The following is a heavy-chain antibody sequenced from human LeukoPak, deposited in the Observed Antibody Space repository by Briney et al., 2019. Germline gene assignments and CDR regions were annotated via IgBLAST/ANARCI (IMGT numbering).Heavy chain of an antibody. D-gene: IGHD6-6*01. CDR1: GGFISSYY. CDR3: ARYLGSSEFDY. J-gene: IGHJ4*02. Sequence: PSETLSLTCTVSGGFISSYYWSWIRQPPGKGLEWIGYIYYSGSTNYNPSLKSRVTISVDTSKNQFSLKLSSVTAADTAVYYCARYLGSSEFDYWGQGTLVTVSS. CDR2: IYYSGST. V-gene: IGHV4-59*01.